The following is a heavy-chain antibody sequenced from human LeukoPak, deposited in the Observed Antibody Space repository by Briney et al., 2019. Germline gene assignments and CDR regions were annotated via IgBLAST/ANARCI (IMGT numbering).Heavy chain of an antibody. CDR2: IKNDGAAT. CDR3: VSKFATWA. V-gene: IGHV3-74*01. Sequence: GGSLRLSGAASGFTFSSHLMHWVRQPQGTGLVWVSSIKNDGAATNYADSVKGRFTISRDHAKNTLYLQMNSLRVEDTAVYYCVSKFATWASGQGTLGTASS. J-gene: IGHJ5*02. D-gene: IGHD2-2*01. CDR1: GFTFSSHL.